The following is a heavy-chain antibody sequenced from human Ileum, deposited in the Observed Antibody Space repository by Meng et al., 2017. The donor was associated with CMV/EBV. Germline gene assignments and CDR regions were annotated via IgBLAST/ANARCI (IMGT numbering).Heavy chain of an antibody. J-gene: IGHJ3*02. CDR2: IYYSGST. CDR1: GGFVSSGSYY. Sequence: GSLRLSCSVSGGFVSSGSYYWSWIRQPPGKGLEWIGYIYYSGSTNYNPSLKSRVTISVDTSKDQFSLKLSSVTAADTAVYYCARSERLGGSYTDTFDNWGQGTMVTVSS. CDR3: ARSERLGGSYTDTFDN. D-gene: IGHD1-26*01. V-gene: IGHV4-61*01.